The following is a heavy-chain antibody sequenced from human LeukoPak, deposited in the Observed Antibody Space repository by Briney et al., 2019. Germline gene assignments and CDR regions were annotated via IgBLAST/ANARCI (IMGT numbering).Heavy chain of an antibody. CDR1: GFTFSSYG. D-gene: IGHD1-26*01. J-gene: IGHJ4*02. CDR3: AKEMGATNYFEY. V-gene: IGHV3-30*18. Sequence: PGRSLRLSCAASGFTFSSYGMHWVRQAPGKGLEWVAVISYDGSNKYYADSVKGRFTISRDNSKNTLYLQMNSLRAEDTAVYYCAKEMGATNYFEYWGQGTLVTVSS. CDR2: ISYDGSNK.